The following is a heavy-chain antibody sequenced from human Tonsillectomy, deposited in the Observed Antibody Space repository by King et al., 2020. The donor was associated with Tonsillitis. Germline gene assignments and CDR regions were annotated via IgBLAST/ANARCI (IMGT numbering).Heavy chain of an antibody. CDR1: GFIFSNYA. CDR2: INNNGDRT. CDR3: ARDGTNTRYNWFDP. J-gene: IGHJ5*02. D-gene: IGHD2-8*01. Sequence: VQLVESGGGLVQPGGSLRFSCATSGFIFSNYAMSWVRQAPGKGLEWVSGINNNGDRTYYADSVKGRFTISRDISNKTLFLQMNSLTAEDTAVYYCARDGTNTRYNWFDPWGQGTLVTVSS. V-gene: IGHV3-23*04.